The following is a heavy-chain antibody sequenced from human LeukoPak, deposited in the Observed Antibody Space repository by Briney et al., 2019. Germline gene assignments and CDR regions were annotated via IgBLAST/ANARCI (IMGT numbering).Heavy chain of an antibody. J-gene: IGHJ1*01. CDR3: ARSDSSGWPEYFQH. V-gene: IGHV1-69*04. CDR1: GGTFSSYA. CDR2: IIPILGIA. D-gene: IGHD6-19*01. Sequence: GASVKVSCKASGGTFSSYAISWVRQAPGQGLEWMGRIIPILGIANYAQKFQGRVTITADKSTSTAYMELSSLRSEDTAVYYCARSDSSGWPEYFQHWGQGTLVTVSS.